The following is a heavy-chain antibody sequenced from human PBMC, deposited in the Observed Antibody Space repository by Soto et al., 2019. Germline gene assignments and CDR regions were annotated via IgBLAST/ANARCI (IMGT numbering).Heavy chain of an antibody. D-gene: IGHD3-10*01. CDR3: ARILTRPGGGPREVIAYYYYYGMDV. V-gene: IGHV1-69*13. Sequence: TSVEVSWKASGGTFSSYAISWVRQAPGQGLEWMGGIIPIFGTANYAQKFQGRVTITADESTSTAYMELSSLRSEDTAVYYCARILTRPGGGPREVIAYYYYYGMDVWGKGTTVTVSS. CDR2: IIPIFGTA. CDR1: GGTFSSYA. J-gene: IGHJ6*04.